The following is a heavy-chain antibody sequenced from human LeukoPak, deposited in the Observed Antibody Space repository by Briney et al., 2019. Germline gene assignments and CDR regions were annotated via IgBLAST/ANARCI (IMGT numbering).Heavy chain of an antibody. CDR3: ARRAAGSWWFDP. V-gene: IGHV5-51*01. CDR2: IYPGDSDT. D-gene: IGHD6-13*01. CDR1: GYTFTSYW. Sequence: GETLNISCKGAGYTFTSYWIGWVRQMPGKGLEWMGIIYPGDSDTRYSPSFQGQVTISVDKSISTAYLQWSSLKASDTAMYYCARRAAGSWWFDPWGQGTLVTVSS. J-gene: IGHJ5*02.